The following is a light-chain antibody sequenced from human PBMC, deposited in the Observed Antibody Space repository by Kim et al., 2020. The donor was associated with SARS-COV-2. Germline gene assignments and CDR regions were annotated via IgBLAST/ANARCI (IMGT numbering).Light chain of an antibody. CDR3: QQYFSTRT. Sequence: RATIDCKSSHSVLYSSNKKNYLAWYQHKPGQPPKLLIYWASTRESGVPDRFSGGGSGKDFPLTINSLQAEDVAVYYCQQYFSTRTFGQGTKVDIK. J-gene: IGKJ1*01. CDR1: HSVLYSSNKKNY. V-gene: IGKV4-1*01. CDR2: WAS.